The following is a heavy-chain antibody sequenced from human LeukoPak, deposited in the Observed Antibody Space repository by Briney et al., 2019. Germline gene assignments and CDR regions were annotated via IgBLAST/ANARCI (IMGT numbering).Heavy chain of an antibody. CDR3: YMDV. D-gene: IGHD2/OR15-2a*01. J-gene: IGHJ6*03. V-gene: IGHV1-2*02. CDR1: GYTFSGYY. Sequence: ASVKVSCKASGYTFSGYYVNWVRQAPGQGLEWVGWINPKNGGTHFAQKFQGRVTMTRDTSISTAYCCTRSLDPSMAAYFYYYMDVWGEGTTITVSS. CDR2: INPKNGGT.